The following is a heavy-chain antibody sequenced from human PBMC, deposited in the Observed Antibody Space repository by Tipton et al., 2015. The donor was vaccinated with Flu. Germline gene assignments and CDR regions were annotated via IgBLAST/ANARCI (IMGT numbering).Heavy chain of an antibody. D-gene: IGHD3-22*01. CDR2: IYYSGST. J-gene: IGHJ3*01. Sequence: TLSLTCTVSGGSISSYYWSWIRQPPGKGLEWIGYIYYSGSTNYNPSLKSRVTISVDTSKNQFSLKLSSVTAADTAVYYCARQVHTMIYQMVWGQGTMVTVSS. V-gene: IGHV4-59*08. CDR3: ARQVHTMIYQMV. CDR1: GGSISSYY.